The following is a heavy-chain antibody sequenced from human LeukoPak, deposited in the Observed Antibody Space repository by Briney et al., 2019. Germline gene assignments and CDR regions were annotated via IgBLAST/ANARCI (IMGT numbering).Heavy chain of an antibody. CDR3: ARHDPNVYSSSWYTWFDP. Sequence: PSETLSLTCTVSGGSISSSSYYWGWIRQPPGKGLEWIGSIYYSGSTYYNPSLKSRVTISVDTSKNQFSLKLSSETAADTAVYYCARHDPNVYSSSWYTWFDPWGQGTLVTVSS. CDR1: GGSISSSSYY. V-gene: IGHV4-39*01. J-gene: IGHJ5*02. D-gene: IGHD6-13*01. CDR2: IYYSGST.